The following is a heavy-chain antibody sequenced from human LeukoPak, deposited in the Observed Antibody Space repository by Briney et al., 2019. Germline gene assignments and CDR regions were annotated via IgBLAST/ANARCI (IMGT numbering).Heavy chain of an antibody. CDR2: IRYDGSKK. Sequence: GGSLRLSCAASGFTFSSYGMHWVRQAPGKGLEWVAFIRYDGSKKYYADSVKGRFTISRDNSKNTLYLQMNSLRPEDTAVYYCAKNYGDYGAFDIWGQGTMVTVSS. CDR3: AKNYGDYGAFDI. CDR1: GFTFSSYG. V-gene: IGHV3-30*02. D-gene: IGHD4-17*01. J-gene: IGHJ3*02.